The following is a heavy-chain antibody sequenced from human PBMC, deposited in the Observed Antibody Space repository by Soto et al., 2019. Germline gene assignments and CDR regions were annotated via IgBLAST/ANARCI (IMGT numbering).Heavy chain of an antibody. CDR3: TTSHFIAVAGDYYGMAV. V-gene: IGHV3-15*01. CDR1: GFTFSNAW. D-gene: IGHD6-19*01. Sequence: GGSLRLSCAASGFTFSNAWMSWVRQAPGKGLEWVGRIKSKTDGGTTDYAAPVKGRFTISRDDSKNTLSLQMNSLKTEDTAVYDWTTSHFIAVAGDYYGMAVWSQGTTVTVSS. CDR2: IKSKTDGGTT. J-gene: IGHJ6*02.